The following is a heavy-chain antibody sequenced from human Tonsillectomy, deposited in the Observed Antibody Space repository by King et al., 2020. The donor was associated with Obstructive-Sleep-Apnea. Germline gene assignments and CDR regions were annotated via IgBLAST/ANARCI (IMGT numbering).Heavy chain of an antibody. D-gene: IGHD6-13*01. V-gene: IGHV4-59*01. CDR1: GVSISSYY. CDR2: IYDSGSI. Sequence: QLQESGPGLVKPSETLSLTCTVSGVSISSYYWSWIRQPPGKGLEWIGYIYDSGSINYNPSLKSRVTISVDTSKTQFSLKLSSVTAADTAVYYCACPISSSWRDAFDIWGQGTMVTVSS. J-gene: IGHJ3*02. CDR3: ACPISSSWRDAFDI.